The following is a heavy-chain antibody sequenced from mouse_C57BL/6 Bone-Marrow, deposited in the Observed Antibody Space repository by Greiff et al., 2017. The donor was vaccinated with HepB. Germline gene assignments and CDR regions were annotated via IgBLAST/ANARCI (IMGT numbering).Heavy chain of an antibody. V-gene: IGHV5-4*01. J-gene: IGHJ1*03. D-gene: IGHD1-1*01. Sequence: EVQRVESGGGLVKPGGSLKLSCAASGFTFSSYAMSWVRQTPEKRLEWVATISDGGSYTYYPDNVKGRFTISRDNAKNNLYLQMSHLKSEDTAMYYCARDRHYYGSSYEGYWYFDVWGTGTTVTVSS. CDR1: GFTFSSYA. CDR3: ARDRHYYGSSYEGYWYFDV. CDR2: ISDGGSYT.